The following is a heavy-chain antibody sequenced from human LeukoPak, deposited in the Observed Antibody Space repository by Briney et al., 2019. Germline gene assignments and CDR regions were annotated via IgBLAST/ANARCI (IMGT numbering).Heavy chain of an antibody. CDR3: ARDPWGSGSAPTDY. CDR2: ISSNSSYI. D-gene: IGHD3-16*01. J-gene: IGHJ4*02. V-gene: IGHV3-21*01. Sequence: GGSLRLSCAASGFTFSSYSMNWVRQAPGKGLEWVSSISSNSSYIYYADSVKGRFTISRDNAKNSLYLQMNSLRAEDTAVYYCARDPWGSGSAPTDYWGQGTLVTVSS. CDR1: GFTFSSYS.